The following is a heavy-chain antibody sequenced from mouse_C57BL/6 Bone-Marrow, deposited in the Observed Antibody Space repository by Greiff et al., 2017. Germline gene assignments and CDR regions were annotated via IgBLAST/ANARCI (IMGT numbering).Heavy chain of an antibody. J-gene: IGHJ4*01. Sequence: EVLLVQSGPELVKPGASVKISCKASGYSFTDYNMNWVKQSTGQSLEWIGVINPTYGSTSYNQKFKGKATLTVDKSSSTAYMQLNSLTSEDSAVYNYAARHVMDYWGQGTTVTVSS. V-gene: IGHV1-39*01. CDR2: INPTYGST. CDR1: GYSFTDYN. CDR3: AARHVMDY.